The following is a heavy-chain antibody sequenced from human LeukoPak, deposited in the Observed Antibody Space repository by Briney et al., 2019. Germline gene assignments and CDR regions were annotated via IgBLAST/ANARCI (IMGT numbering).Heavy chain of an antibody. CDR1: GFTFSNYA. CDR2: ITANGGGT. Sequence: PGGSLRLSCSASGFTFSNYAMHWVRQAPGKRLESVSAITANGGGTYYADSVRGRFTISRDNSRDTVYLQMISLRPEDTAMYYCAKATPHFFDYWGQGMLVTVSS. J-gene: IGHJ4*02. V-gene: IGHV3-64D*09. CDR3: AKATPHFFDY.